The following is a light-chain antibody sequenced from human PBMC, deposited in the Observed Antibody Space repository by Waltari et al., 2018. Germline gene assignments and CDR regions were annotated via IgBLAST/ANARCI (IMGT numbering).Light chain of an antibody. V-gene: IGKV6-21*01. J-gene: IGKJ2*01. Sequence: EIVLTQARDFQAVTPKEKVIITCRAGQSIGGRLHRYQKEPGQSPKVVIKYSAQPFSGVPSRSSGSGSGTDCTLTSNLLEAEDAATYYCHHSYNLPYTVGQGTKLEIK. CDR1: QSIGGR. CDR3: HHSYNLPYT. CDR2: YSA.